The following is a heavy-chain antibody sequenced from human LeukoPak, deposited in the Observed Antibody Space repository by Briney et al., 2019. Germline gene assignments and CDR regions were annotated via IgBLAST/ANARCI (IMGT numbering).Heavy chain of an antibody. CDR2: IYYSGST. J-gene: IGHJ6*02. Sequence: ETLSLTCTVSGGSISSYYWSWIRQPPGKGLEWIGYIYYSGSTNYNPSLKSRVTISVDTSKNQFSLKLSSVTAADTAVYYCARQRDYYYYYGLDVWGQGTTVTVSS. CDR1: GGSISSYY. D-gene: IGHD4-17*01. CDR3: ARQRDYYYYYGLDV. V-gene: IGHV4-59*08.